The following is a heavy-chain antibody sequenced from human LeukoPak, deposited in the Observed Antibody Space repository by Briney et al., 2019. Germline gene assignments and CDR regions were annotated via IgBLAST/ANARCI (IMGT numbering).Heavy chain of an antibody. Sequence: GESLKISCKGFGYSFNNYWIAWVRHLPGKGLEWMGIIYPGDSDTRYSPSFQGQVTISADKSISTAYLQWSSLKASDTAMYYCATSHVVVIPPNDGSDIWGQGTMVTVSS. CDR3: ATSHVVVIPPNDGSDI. CDR2: IYPGDSDT. CDR1: GYSFNNYW. V-gene: IGHV5-51*01. D-gene: IGHD3-22*01. J-gene: IGHJ3*02.